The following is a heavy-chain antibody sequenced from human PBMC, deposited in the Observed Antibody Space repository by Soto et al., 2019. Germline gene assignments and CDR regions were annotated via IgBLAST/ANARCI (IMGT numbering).Heavy chain of an antibody. V-gene: IGHV4-59*02. J-gene: IGHJ6*02. D-gene: IGHD4-4*01. CDR2: AYYSGST. CDR3: ARGTDYTQIASYHYGMDV. Sequence: SETLSLTCTVSGKSVSTFYWSWIRQPPGKGLEWIGHAYYSGSTNYDPSLKSRVTISVDMSKDQVSLRLTSVTAADTAVYYCARGTDYTQIASYHYGMDVWGQGTSVTVSS. CDR1: GKSVSTFY.